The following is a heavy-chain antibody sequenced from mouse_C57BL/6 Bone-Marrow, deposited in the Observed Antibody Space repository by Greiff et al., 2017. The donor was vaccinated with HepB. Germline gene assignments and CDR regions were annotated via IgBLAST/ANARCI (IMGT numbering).Heavy chain of an antibody. CDR2: ISDGGSYT. J-gene: IGHJ3*01. CDR1: GFTFSSYA. Sequence: EVQLVESGGGLVKPGGSLKLSCAASGFTFSSYAMSWVRQTPEKRLEWVATISDGGSYTYYPDNVKGRFTISRDNAKNTLYLQMSHLKSEDTAMYYCARDTRVTTRFAYWGQGTLVTVSA. CDR3: ARDTRVTTRFAY. V-gene: IGHV5-4*01. D-gene: IGHD2-5*01.